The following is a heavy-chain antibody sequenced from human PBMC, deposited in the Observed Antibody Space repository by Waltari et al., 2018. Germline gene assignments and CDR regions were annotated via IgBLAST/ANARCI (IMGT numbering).Heavy chain of an antibody. D-gene: IGHD3-9*01. CDR2: INWNGGST. J-gene: IGHJ4*02. V-gene: IGHV3-20*04. CDR1: GFTFDDYG. Sequence: EVQLVESGGGVVRPGGSLRLSCAASGFTFDDYGMSWVRQSPGKGLEWVSGINWNGGSTGNADSVKGRFTISRDNAKNSLYLQMNSLRAEDTALYYCARALYYDILTGQFDYWGQGTLVTVSS. CDR3: ARALYYDILTGQFDY.